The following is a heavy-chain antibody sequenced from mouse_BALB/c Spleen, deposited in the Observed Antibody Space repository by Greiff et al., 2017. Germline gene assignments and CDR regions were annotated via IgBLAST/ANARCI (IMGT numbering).Heavy chain of an antibody. CDR1: GYTFSSYW. Sequence: QVQLQQSGAELMKPGASVKISCKATGYTFSSYWIEWVKQRPGQGLEWIGYINPSSGYTEYNQKFKDKTTLTADKSSSTAYMQLSSLTSEDSAVYYCARLDSSGLRGFAYWGQGTLVTVSA. CDR2: INPSSGYT. V-gene: IGHV1-4*02. D-gene: IGHD3-2*01. J-gene: IGHJ3*01. CDR3: ARLDSSGLRGFAY.